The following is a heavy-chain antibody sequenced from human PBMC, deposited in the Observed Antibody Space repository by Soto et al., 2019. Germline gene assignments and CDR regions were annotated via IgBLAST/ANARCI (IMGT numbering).Heavy chain of an antibody. V-gene: IGHV3-33*01. CDR2: IWYDGSNT. CDR1: GFIFSSFG. CDR3: VRDLLGSGGHFDY. J-gene: IGHJ4*02. D-gene: IGHD7-27*01. Sequence: GGSLRLASAASGFIFSSFGMHWVRQVPGKGLEWVAHIWYDGSNTYYADSVKGRFTVSRDNPRNTVYLQMNSLTAEDTAVYHCVRDLLGSGGHFDYWGQGTPVTVSS.